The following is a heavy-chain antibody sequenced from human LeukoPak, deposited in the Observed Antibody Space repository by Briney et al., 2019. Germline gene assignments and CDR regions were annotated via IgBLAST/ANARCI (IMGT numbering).Heavy chain of an antibody. CDR1: GFTFNRYW. D-gene: IGHD4-17*01. CDR3: VSRNYGSSPFDY. J-gene: IGHJ4*02. Sequence: GGSLRLSCAASGFTFNRYWMHWVRQAPGKGLVWVSRISSDGSNTNYADSVKARFTISRDNAENTLYLQMDSLTAEDTAVYFCVSRNYGSSPFDYWGQGTLVTVSS. V-gene: IGHV3-74*01. CDR2: ISSDGSNT.